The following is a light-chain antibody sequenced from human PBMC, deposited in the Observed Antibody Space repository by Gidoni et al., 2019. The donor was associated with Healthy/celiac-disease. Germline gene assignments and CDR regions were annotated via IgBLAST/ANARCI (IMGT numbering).Light chain of an antibody. CDR1: QSVSSN. CDR3: QQYINWPPGMCS. J-gene: IGKJ2*04. Sequence: EIVMTQSPATLAGSPGERATLSCRASQSVSSNLAWYNQKPGQAPRLLIYGASTRATGIPARFSGSGSVPEFPLPISSLQSEAFAVYYCQQYINWPPGMCSFGQGTKLKIK. V-gene: IGKV3-15*01. CDR2: GAS.